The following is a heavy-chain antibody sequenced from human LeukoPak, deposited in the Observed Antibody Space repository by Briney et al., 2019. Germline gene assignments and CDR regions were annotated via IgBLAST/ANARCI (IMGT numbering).Heavy chain of an antibody. CDR2: ISHTGST. CDR1: GDSISSSNW. J-gene: IGHJ4*02. Sequence: PSETLSLTCTVSGDSISSSNWWNWVRLPPGKGLDWIGEISHTGSTKHSPSLKDRVTISKDNSKNQFSLKLNSETAADTATYYCTRSSGWWSLDYWGQGALVTVSS. CDR3: TRSSGWWSLDY. V-gene: IGHV4-4*02. D-gene: IGHD6-19*01.